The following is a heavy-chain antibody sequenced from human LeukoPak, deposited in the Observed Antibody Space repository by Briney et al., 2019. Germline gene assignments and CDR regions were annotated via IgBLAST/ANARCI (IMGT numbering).Heavy chain of an antibody. CDR3: AKGRGQSYPHYYFDS. J-gene: IGHJ4*02. V-gene: IGHV3-7*01. CDR2: VNQDGSKQ. D-gene: IGHD5-18*01. Sequence: GGSLRLSCTASGFTFSSYWMSWVRQAAGKGLEWVANVNQDGSKQYYADSVKGRFTTSRDSSKNTLYLQMNSLRPEDTAVYYCAKGRGQSYPHYYFDSWGQGTLVTVSS. CDR1: GFTFSSYW.